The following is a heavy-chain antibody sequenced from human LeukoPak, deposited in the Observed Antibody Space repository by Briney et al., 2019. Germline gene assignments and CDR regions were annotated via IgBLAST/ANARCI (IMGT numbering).Heavy chain of an antibody. CDR2: INHSGST. D-gene: IGHD6-13*01. J-gene: IGHJ6*02. CDR1: GGSFSGYY. V-gene: IGHV4-34*01. CDR3: ARGRIAAAGTGPYHYYGMDV. Sequence: SETLSLTCAVYGGSFSGYYWSWIRQPPGKGLEWIGEINHSGSTNYNPSLKSRVTISVDTSKNQFSLKLSSVTAADTAVYYCARGRIAAAGTGPYHYYGMDVWGQGTTVTVSS.